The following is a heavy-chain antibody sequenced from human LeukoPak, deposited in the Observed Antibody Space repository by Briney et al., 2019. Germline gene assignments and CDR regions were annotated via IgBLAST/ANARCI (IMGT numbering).Heavy chain of an antibody. CDR1: GGSISSYY. J-gene: IGHJ4*02. Sequence: SETLSLTCTVSGGSISSYYWSWIRQPPGKGLEWVGYIYDSGSTTYNPSLKSRVTISVDTSKNPFSLQLSSVTAADTAVYYCARQKASGGYSYGSGFDYWGQGTLVTVSS. D-gene: IGHD5-18*01. V-gene: IGHV4-59*08. CDR2: IYDSGST. CDR3: ARQKASGGYSYGSGFDY.